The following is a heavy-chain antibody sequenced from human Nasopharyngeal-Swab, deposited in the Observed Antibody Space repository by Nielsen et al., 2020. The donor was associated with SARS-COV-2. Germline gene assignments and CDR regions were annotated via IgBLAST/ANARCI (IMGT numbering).Heavy chain of an antibody. CDR2: IIPIFGTA. Sequence: SVKVSCKASGGTFSSYTISWVRQAPRQGLEWMGGIIPIFGTANYAQKFQGRVTITADESTSTAYMELSSLRSEDTAVYYCARDLGNTGTTYDAFDIWGQGTLVTVAS. CDR3: ARDLGNTGTTYDAFDI. J-gene: IGHJ3*02. D-gene: IGHD4-17*01. V-gene: IGHV1-69*13. CDR1: GGTFSSYT.